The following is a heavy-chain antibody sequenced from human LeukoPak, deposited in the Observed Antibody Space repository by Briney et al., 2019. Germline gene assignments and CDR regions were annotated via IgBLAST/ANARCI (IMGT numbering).Heavy chain of an antibody. CDR2: IIPISGTT. CDR3: ARKLRLGGNWFDP. Sequence: SVKVSCKASGGTFTSYAITWVRQAPGQGLEWIGKIIPISGTTNYAQKFQGRVTFTADESTSTAYMELSSLRSEDTALYYCARKLRLGGNWFDPWGQGTLVTVSS. D-gene: IGHD1-26*01. J-gene: IGHJ5*02. V-gene: IGHV1-69*13. CDR1: GGTFTSYA.